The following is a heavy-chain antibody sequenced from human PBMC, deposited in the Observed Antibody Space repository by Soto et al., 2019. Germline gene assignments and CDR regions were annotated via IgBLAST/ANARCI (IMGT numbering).Heavy chain of an antibody. CDR2: INPSGGST. Sequence: QVQLVQSGAEVKKPGASVKVSCKASGYTFSNFYIHWVRQAPGQGLEWMGIINPSGGSTSYAQKLQGRVTMTRDTSTSTVYMELSSLRSEDTAVHYCASADYYGSSGYHLDYWGQGTLVTVSS. D-gene: IGHD3-22*01. CDR1: GYTFSNFY. V-gene: IGHV1-46*01. J-gene: IGHJ4*02. CDR3: ASADYYGSSGYHLDY.